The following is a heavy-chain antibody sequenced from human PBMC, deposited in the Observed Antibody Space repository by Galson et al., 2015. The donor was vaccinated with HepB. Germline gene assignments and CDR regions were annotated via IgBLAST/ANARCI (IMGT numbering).Heavy chain of an antibody. V-gene: IGHV4-39*01. J-gene: IGHJ2*01. D-gene: IGHD3-22*01. CDR3: ATFYHQYYYDSSGYYLGDLFDL. CDR2: IYSGGST. Sequence: SETLSLTCSVSGGSISSSSYYWGWIRQPPGKGLEWIGNIYSGGSTYYNPSLKSRVTISVDTSKNQFSLKLNSVTAADTAMYYCATFYHQYYYDSSGYYLGDLFDLWGRGTLVTVSS. CDR1: GGSISSSSYY.